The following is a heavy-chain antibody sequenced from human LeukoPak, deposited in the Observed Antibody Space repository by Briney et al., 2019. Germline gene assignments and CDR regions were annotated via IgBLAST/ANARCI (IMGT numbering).Heavy chain of an antibody. D-gene: IGHD3-3*01. V-gene: IGHV4-59*08. CDR2: IYYSGST. Sequence: SETLSLTCTVSGGSISSYYWSWLRQPPGKGLEWIGYIYYSGSTNYNPSLKSRVTISVDTSKNQFSLRLSSVTAADTAVYYCASAYYDFWSGLGYWGQGTLVTVSS. J-gene: IGHJ4*02. CDR3: ASAYYDFWSGLGY. CDR1: GGSISSYY.